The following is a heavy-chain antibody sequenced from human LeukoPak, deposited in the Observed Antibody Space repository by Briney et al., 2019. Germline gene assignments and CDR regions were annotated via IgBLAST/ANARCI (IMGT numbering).Heavy chain of an antibody. J-gene: IGHJ4*02. CDR1: GYTFTSYA. CDR3: ARMRGYCSGGSCYFDY. D-gene: IGHD2-15*01. V-gene: IGHV1-3*01. CDR2: INAGNGNT. Sequence: GASVKVSCKASGYTFTSYAMHWVRQAPGQRLEWMGWINAGNGNTKYSQKFRGRVTITRDTSASTAYMELSSLRSEDTAVYYCARMRGYCSGGSCYFDYWGQGTLVTVSS.